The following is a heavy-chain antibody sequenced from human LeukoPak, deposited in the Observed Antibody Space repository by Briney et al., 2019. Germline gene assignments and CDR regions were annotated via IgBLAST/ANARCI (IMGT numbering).Heavy chain of an antibody. CDR1: GFTFSSYA. CDR2: ISGSGGST. V-gene: IGHV3-23*01. Sequence: GGSLRLSCAASGFTFSSYAMSWVRQAPGKGLEWVSGISGSGGSTYYADSVKGRFTISRDNSKNTLYLQMNSLRAEDTAVYYCAKAPLLRLGTSFDYWGQGTLVPVSS. J-gene: IGHJ4*02. CDR3: AKAPLLRLGTSFDY. D-gene: IGHD3-10*01.